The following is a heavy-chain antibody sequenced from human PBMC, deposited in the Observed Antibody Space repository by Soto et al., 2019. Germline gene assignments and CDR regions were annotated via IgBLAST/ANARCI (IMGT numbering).Heavy chain of an antibody. CDR3: ARAVRIAVAGTEPNYYYYYGMDV. V-gene: IGHV4-34*01. Sequence: SETLSLTCAVYGGSFSGYYWSWIRQPPGKGLEWIGEINHSGSTNYNPSLKSRVTISVDTSKNQFSLKLSSVTAADTAVYYCARAVRIAVAGTEPNYYYYYGMDVWGQGTTVTVSS. J-gene: IGHJ6*02. CDR1: GGSFSGYY. D-gene: IGHD6-19*01. CDR2: INHSGST.